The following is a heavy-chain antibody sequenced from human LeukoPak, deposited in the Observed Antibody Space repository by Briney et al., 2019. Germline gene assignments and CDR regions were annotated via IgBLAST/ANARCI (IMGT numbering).Heavy chain of an antibody. J-gene: IGHJ4*02. D-gene: IGHD6-19*01. CDR3: ARVRIAVAGKYYFDY. V-gene: IGHV1-2*02. CDR1: GYTFTGYY. CDR2: INPNSGGT. Sequence: GASGKVSCKASGYTFTGYYMHWVRQAPGQGLEWMGWINPNSGGTNYAQKFQGRVTMTRDTSISTAYMELSRLRSDDTAVYYCARVRIAVAGKYYFDYWGQGTLVTVSS.